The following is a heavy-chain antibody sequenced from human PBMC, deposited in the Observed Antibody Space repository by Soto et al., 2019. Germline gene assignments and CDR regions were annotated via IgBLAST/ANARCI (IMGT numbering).Heavy chain of an antibody. CDR3: ARRGGYCTNGVCYSHYYYMDV. Sequence: PGESLKISCKGSGYSFTSYWIGWVRQMPGKGLEWMGIIYPGDSDTRYSPSFQGQVTISADKSISTAYLQWSSLKASDTAMYYCARRGGYCTNGVCYSHYYYMDVWGKGTTVTVSS. CDR2: IYPGDSDT. D-gene: IGHD2-8*01. CDR1: GYSFTSYW. J-gene: IGHJ6*03. V-gene: IGHV5-51*01.